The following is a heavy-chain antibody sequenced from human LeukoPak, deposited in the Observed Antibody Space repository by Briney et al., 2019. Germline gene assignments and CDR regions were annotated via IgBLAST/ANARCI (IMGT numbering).Heavy chain of an antibody. CDR3: ARVPLPSSSWYSWFDP. V-gene: IGHV4-38-2*02. J-gene: IGHJ5*02. CDR2: IYHSGST. Sequence: SETLSLTCTVSGYSISSGYYWGWIRQPPGKGLEWIGSIYHSGSTYYNPSLKCRVTISVDTSKNQFSLKLSSVTAADTAVYYCARVPLPSSSWYSWFDPWGQGTLVTVSS. D-gene: IGHD6-13*01. CDR1: GYSISSGYY.